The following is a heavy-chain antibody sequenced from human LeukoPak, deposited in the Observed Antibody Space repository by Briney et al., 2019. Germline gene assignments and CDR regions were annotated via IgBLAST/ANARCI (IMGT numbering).Heavy chain of an antibody. Sequence: LGESLKISCKGSGYSFTSYWIGWVRQMPGKGLEWMGIIYPGDSDTRYSPSFQGQVTISADKSISTAYLQWSSLKASDTAMYYCARQGSSSFYYYYGMDVWGQGTTVTVSS. J-gene: IGHJ6*02. CDR3: ARQGSSSFYYYYGMDV. CDR2: IYPGDSDT. V-gene: IGHV5-51*01. CDR1: GYSFTSYW. D-gene: IGHD6-6*01.